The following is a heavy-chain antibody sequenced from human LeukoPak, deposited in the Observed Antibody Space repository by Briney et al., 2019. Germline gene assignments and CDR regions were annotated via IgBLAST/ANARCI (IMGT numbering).Heavy chain of an antibody. D-gene: IGHD6-19*01. CDR2: INGGGSTT. CDR3: VPEEKYSSGWFYFDS. V-gene: IGHV3-74*01. Sequence: GGPLRLSCAASGFTFSSYWMHWVRQPPGRRLLWFSLINGGGSTTNYADSVKGRFTISRDNAKNTLYLQMSSLRAEDTAMYYCVPEEKYSSGWFYFDSWGLGTLVTVSS. CDR1: GFTFSSYW. J-gene: IGHJ4*02.